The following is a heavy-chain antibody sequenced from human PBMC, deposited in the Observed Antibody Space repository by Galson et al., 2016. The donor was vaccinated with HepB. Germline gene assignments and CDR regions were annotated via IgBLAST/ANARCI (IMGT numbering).Heavy chain of an antibody. CDR1: GFTFGSYG. Sequence: SLRLSCAASGFTFGSYGMNWFRQAPGKGLEWVSGIGDDGATYYANHVRGRFTISRDKYKKTLYLQMNSLRAEDTAVYNCVRDGFRDLSGGTAFDYWGQGTLVTVSS. CDR2: IGDDGAT. J-gene: IGHJ4*02. V-gene: IGHV3-23*01. D-gene: IGHD1-26*01. CDR3: VRDGFRDLSGGTAFDY.